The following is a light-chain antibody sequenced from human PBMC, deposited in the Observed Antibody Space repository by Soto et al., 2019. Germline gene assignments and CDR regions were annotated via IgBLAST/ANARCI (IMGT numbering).Light chain of an antibody. J-gene: IGKJ1*01. V-gene: IGKV1-5*03. Sequence: DIQMTQSPSTLSGSVGDRVTITCRASQTISSWLAWYEQKPGKAPKLLIYKASTLKSGVPSRFSGSGSGTEFTLTISSVQHDDVATYFYQHYNSYSEAFGQGTKVDSK. CDR1: QTISSW. CDR3: QHYNSYSEA. CDR2: KAS.